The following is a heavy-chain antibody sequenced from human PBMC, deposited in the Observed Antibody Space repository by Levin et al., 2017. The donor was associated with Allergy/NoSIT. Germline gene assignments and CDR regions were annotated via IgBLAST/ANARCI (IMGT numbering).Heavy chain of an antibody. D-gene: IGHD5-18*01. CDR2: ISSDGNDK. CDR3: ARVGAGYSYGQGFDP. CDR1: GLSISGYA. V-gene: IGHV3-30*09. J-gene: IGHJ5*02. Sequence: GGSLRLSCAASGLSISGYAMHWVRRAPGKGLEWVAVISSDGNDKKYADSVKGRFAISRDDSKKTLYLQMDSLRVEDTAVYSCARVGAGYSYGQGFDPWGLGTLVTVSS.